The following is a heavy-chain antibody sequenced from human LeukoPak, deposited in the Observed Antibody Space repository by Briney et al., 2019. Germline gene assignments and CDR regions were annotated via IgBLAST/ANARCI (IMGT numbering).Heavy chain of an antibody. CDR1: GYTFTGYY. J-gene: IGHJ4*02. CDR3: ARDWSYSSSWYAPDY. D-gene: IGHD6-13*01. V-gene: IGHV1-2*02. CDR2: INPNSGGT. Sequence: ASVKVSCKASGYTFTGYYMHWVRQAPGQGLEWMGWINPNSGGTNYAQKFQGRVTMTRDTSISTAYMELSRLRSDDTAVYYCARDWSYSSSWYAPDYWGQGTLVTVSS.